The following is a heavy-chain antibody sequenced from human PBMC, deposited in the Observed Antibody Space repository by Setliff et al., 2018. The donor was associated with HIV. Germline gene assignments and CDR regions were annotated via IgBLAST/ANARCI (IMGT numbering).Heavy chain of an antibody. Sequence: GGSLRLSCAASGFSFSNVWMSWVRQAPGKGLEWVGRIRSKTAGGTIEYAAPVKGRFTISRDDSKNSLFLQMNSLKTEDTAVYYCTRELAFGRVLAINWFDPWGQGTLVTSPQ. V-gene: IGHV3-15*01. CDR3: TRELAFGRVLAINWFDP. CDR1: GFSFSNVW. CDR2: IRSKTAGGTI. J-gene: IGHJ5*02. D-gene: IGHD3-16*01.